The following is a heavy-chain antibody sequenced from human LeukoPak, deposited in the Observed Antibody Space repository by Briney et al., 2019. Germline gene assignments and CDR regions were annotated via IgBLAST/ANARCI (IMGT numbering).Heavy chain of an antibody. Sequence: ASVKDSCKASGYTFTNYGISWVRQAPGQGLEWMGWISAYNGNTNYAQKLQGRVTMTTDTSTSTAYMELRSLRSDDTAVYYCARDYYDSSGYAEYFQHWGQGTLVTVPS. V-gene: IGHV1-18*01. D-gene: IGHD3-22*01. J-gene: IGHJ1*01. CDR3: ARDYYDSSGYAEYFQH. CDR2: ISAYNGNT. CDR1: GYTFTNYG.